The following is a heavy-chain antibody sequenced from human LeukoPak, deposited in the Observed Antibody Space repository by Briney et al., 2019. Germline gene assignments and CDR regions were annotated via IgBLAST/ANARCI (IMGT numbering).Heavy chain of an antibody. D-gene: IGHD6-13*01. V-gene: IGHV1-24*01. Sequence: ASVKVSCKVSGYTLTELSMHWVRQAPGKGLEWMGGFDPEDGVTIYAQKFQGRVTMTEDTSTDTAYMELSSLRSEDTAVYYCATAVLLAAAFDYWGQGTLVTVSS. CDR1: GYTLTELS. CDR2: FDPEDGVT. J-gene: IGHJ4*02. CDR3: ATAVLLAAAFDY.